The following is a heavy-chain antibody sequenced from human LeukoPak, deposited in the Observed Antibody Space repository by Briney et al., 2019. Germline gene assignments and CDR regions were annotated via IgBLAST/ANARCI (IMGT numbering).Heavy chain of an antibody. CDR2: INSDGSNT. CDR3: ARDLTGSVQDY. Sequence: GGSLRLSCAASGFTFSSYWMRWVRQAPGKGLVWVSRINSDGSNTIYADSVKGRFAISRDNAKNTLSLQMNSLRAEDTAVYYCARDLTGSVQDYWGQGTLVTVSS. V-gene: IGHV3-74*01. J-gene: IGHJ4*02. CDR1: GFTFSSYW. D-gene: IGHD3-10*01.